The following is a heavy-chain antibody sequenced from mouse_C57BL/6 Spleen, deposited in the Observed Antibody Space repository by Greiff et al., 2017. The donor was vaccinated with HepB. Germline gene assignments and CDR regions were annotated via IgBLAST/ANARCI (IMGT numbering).Heavy chain of an antibody. V-gene: IGHV5-4*01. D-gene: IGHD1-1*01. CDR1: GFTFRSYA. J-gene: IGHJ4*01. Sequence: EVQLVESGGGLVKPRGSLKLSCATSGFTFRSYAMYWVRQTPEKRLEWVATISDGGSYTYYPDNVKVRFTISRDNAKNNLYLQMSHLKSEDTSMYYCAREDYGVNYYSMDYWGQVTSATVSS. CDR2: ISDGGSYT. CDR3: AREDYGVNYYSMDY.